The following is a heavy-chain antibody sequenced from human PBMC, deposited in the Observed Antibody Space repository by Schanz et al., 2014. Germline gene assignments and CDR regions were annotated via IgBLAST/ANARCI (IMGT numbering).Heavy chain of an antibody. D-gene: IGHD2-15*01. Sequence: VQLVESGGGVVQPGGSLRLSCAASGFTFSDSWMHWVRQAPGKGLVWVSRTSNDGSFTTFADSVKGRFTISRDNSKNTLYLQMNSLRVDDTGVYYCARDISPESRGPLYYDAFDIWGQGTVVTVSS. CDR3: ARDISPESRGPLYYDAFDI. CDR2: TSNDGSFT. CDR1: GFTFSDSW. V-gene: IGHV3-74*01. J-gene: IGHJ3*02.